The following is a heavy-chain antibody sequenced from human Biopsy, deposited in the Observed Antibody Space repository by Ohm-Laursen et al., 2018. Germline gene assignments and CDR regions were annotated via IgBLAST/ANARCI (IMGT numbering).Heavy chain of an antibody. D-gene: IGHD2/OR15-2a*01. V-gene: IGHV4-61*01. CDR2: IYYSRNT. Sequence: SETLSLTCTVSGGSINGGSYYWSWLRQAPGKGLEGYGYIYYSRNTHYNPSLKIRITMSIDTSKNQFSLRLSSVTSADTAVYYCAREDYYTWFDPWGQGTRVTVSS. J-gene: IGHJ5*02. CDR3: AREDYYTWFDP. CDR1: GGSINGGSYY.